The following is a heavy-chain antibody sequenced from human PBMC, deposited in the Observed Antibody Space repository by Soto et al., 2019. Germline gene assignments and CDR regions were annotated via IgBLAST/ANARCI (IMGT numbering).Heavy chain of an antibody. Sequence: SETLSLTCSIYSGSFSGYYWSWIRQPPGKGLEWIGEISQSGNTNYSPSLKSRVSISIDTSKKQFSLNLASVSAADTAVYHCARAPKVSGSSQTRPDFWGQGTLVTVSS. CDR3: ARAPKVSGSSQTRPDF. J-gene: IGHJ4*02. CDR1: SGSFSGYY. CDR2: ISQSGNT. D-gene: IGHD6-6*01. V-gene: IGHV4-34*01.